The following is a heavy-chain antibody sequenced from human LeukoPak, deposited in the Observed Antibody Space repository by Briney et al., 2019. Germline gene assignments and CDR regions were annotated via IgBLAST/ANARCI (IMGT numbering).Heavy chain of an antibody. D-gene: IGHD6-13*01. CDR2: ISGSGGST. CDR3: ANGDIAAAGNYYYYGMDV. Sequence: PGGSLRLSCAASGFTFSSYAMSWVRQAPGKGLEWVSAISGSGGSTYYADSVKGRFTISRDNSKNTLCLQMNSLRAEDTAVYYCANGDIAAAGNYYYYGMDVWGQGTTVTVSS. V-gene: IGHV3-23*01. CDR1: GFTFSSYA. J-gene: IGHJ6*02.